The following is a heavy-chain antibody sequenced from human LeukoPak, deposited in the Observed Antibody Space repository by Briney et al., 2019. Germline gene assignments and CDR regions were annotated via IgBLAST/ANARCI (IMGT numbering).Heavy chain of an antibody. CDR3: ARGVYDWTHYYYYGMDV. V-gene: IGHV3-30-3*01. J-gene: IGHJ6*02. CDR1: GFTFSSYA. Sequence: PGRSLRLSCAASGFTFSSYAMHWVRQAPGKGLEWVAVISYDGSNKYYADSVKGRFTISRDNSKNTLYLQMNSLRAEDTAVYYCARGVYDWTHYYYYGMDVWDQGTTVTVSS. CDR2: ISYDGSNK. D-gene: IGHD5/OR15-5a*01.